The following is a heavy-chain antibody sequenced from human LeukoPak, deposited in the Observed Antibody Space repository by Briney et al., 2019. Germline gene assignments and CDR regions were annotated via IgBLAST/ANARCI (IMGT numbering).Heavy chain of an antibody. CDR3: AKTLLWFGELLSPAFDI. J-gene: IGHJ3*02. V-gene: IGHV3-30*02. CDR1: GFTFSSYG. D-gene: IGHD3-10*01. CDR2: IWYDGSNK. Sequence: GGSLRLSCAASGFTFSSYGMHWVRQAPGKGLEWVAVIWYDGSNKYYADSVKGRFTISRDNSKNTLYLQMNSLRAEDTAVYYCAKTLLWFGELLSPAFDIWGQGTMVTVSS.